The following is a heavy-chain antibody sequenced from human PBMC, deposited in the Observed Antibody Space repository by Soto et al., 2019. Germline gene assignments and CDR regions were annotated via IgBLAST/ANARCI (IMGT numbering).Heavy chain of an antibody. V-gene: IGHV4-30-2*01. CDR2: IYHSGST. CDR3: ARVRWYGNWFDP. Sequence: SETLSLTCAVSGGSISSGGYSWSWIRQPPGKGLEWIGYIYHSGSTYYNPSLKSRVTISVDRSKNQFSLKLSSVTAADTAVHYCARVRWYGNWFDPWGQGTLVTVSS. D-gene: IGHD6-13*01. CDR1: GGSISSGGYS. J-gene: IGHJ5*02.